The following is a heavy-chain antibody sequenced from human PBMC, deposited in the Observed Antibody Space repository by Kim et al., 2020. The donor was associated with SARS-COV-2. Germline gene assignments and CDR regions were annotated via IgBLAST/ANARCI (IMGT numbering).Heavy chain of an antibody. CDR1: GYTFTGYY. J-gene: IGHJ3*02. CDR2: INPNSGDT. CDR3: VRWQEAPRFSYSSGYYYDAYDN. D-gene: IGHD3-22*01. V-gene: IGHV1-2*04. Sequence: ASVKVSCKASGYTFTGYYMHWVRQAPGQGLEWMGWINPNSGDTKYAQKFQGWVTMTRDTSISTAYMELSRLRSEDTAVYYCVRWQEAPRFSYSSGYYYDAYDNWGQGTMVTVSS.